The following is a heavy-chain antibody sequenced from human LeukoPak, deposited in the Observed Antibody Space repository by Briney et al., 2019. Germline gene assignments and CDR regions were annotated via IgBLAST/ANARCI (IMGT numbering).Heavy chain of an antibody. CDR3: ARGRTYYYDSSGYYYEG. J-gene: IGHJ4*02. V-gene: IGHV1-69*13. Sequence: GASVKLSCKAAGGTFSSYAISWVRQGPGQGLEWMGGIIPIFGTANYAQKFQGRVTITADESTSTAYMELSSLRSEDTAVYYCARGRTYYYDSSGYYYEGWGQGTLVTVSS. CDR1: GGTFSSYA. CDR2: IIPIFGTA. D-gene: IGHD3-22*01.